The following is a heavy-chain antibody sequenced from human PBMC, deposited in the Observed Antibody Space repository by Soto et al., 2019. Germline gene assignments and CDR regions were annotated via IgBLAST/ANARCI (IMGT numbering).Heavy chain of an antibody. CDR1: GYTFTGYY. D-gene: IGHD2-15*01. J-gene: IGHJ4*02. Sequence: ASVKVSCKASGYTFTGYYMHWVRQAPGQGLEWMGWINPNSGGTNYAQKFQGRVTMTRDTSISTAYMELSRLRSDDTAVYYCARVPIRKRSSGGSCYYFDYWGQGTLVTVSS. CDR2: INPNSGGT. V-gene: IGHV1-2*02. CDR3: ARVPIRKRSSGGSCYYFDY.